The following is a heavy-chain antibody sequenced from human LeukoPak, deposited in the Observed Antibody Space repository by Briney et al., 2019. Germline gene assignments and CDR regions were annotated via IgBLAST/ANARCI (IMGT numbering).Heavy chain of an antibody. D-gene: IGHD3-10*01. J-gene: IGHJ4*02. CDR3: ARGPFGGYSY. V-gene: IGHV3-48*03. Sequence: GGSLRLSCSASGFTFSSYEMNWVRQTPGKGLEWISYITGGGDIIYYAGSVKGRFTISRDNAKNSLYLQMNSLRAEDTAVYYCARGPFGGYSYWGQGTLVTVSS. CDR2: ITGGGDII. CDR1: GFTFSSYE.